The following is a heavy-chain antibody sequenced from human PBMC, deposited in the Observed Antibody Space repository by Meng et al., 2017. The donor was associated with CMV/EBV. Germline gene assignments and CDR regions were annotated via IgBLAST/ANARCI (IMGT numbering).Heavy chain of an antibody. J-gene: IGHJ4*02. Sequence: LVGCGGGLVPPGVSLRLSCAASGLPISNYWMSWVRQAPGKGLEWVANIKNDGSERYYVDSVKGRFSISRDNADNSLYLQMNNLRAEDAAVYYCRLGHYSQDWGQGTLVTVSS. D-gene: IGHD4-17*01. V-gene: IGHV3-7*02. CDR2: IKNDGSER. CDR3: RLGHYSQD. CDR1: GLPISNYW.